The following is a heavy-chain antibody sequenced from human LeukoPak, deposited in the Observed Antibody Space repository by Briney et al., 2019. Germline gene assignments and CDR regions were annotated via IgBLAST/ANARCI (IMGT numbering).Heavy chain of an antibody. J-gene: IGHJ3*02. D-gene: IGHD6-19*01. CDR2: IYPGDSDT. Sequence: GESLKISCKGSGYSFTSYWIGWVRQMPGKGLEWMGIIYPGDSDTRYSPSFQGQVTISADKSISTAYLQWSSLKASDTAMYYCARPPIRIAVAGIDAFDIWGQGTMVTVSS. CDR1: GYSFTSYW. CDR3: ARPPIRIAVAGIDAFDI. V-gene: IGHV5-51*01.